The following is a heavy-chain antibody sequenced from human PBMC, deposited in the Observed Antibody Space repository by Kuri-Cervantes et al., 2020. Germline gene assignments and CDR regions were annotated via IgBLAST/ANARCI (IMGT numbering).Heavy chain of an antibody. CDR3: AKEGSWSGWPMEYFQH. CDR1: GYTFTSYG. D-gene: IGHD6-19*01. CDR2: ISAYNGNT. V-gene: IGHV1-18*01. J-gene: IGHJ1*01. Sequence: ASVKVSCKASGYTFTSYGISWVRQAPGQGLEWMGWISAYNGNTNYAQKLQGRVTMTTDTSTSTAYMELRSLRAEDTAVYYCAKEGSWSGWPMEYFQHWGQGTLVTVSS.